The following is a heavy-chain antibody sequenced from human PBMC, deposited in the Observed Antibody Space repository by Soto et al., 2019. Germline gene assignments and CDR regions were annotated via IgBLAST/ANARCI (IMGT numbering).Heavy chain of an antibody. CDR1: GFTFSSDA. D-gene: IGHD1-26*01. V-gene: IGHV3-23*01. CDR2: ISGSGGST. Sequence: EVQLLESGGGLVQPGGSLRLSCAASGFTFSSDAMTWVRQAPGKGLEWVSAISGSGGSTYYADSVKGQFTIYRDNSKNTRYLQMNSLRAEDTAVYYCAKGLYSGSYFDYWGQGTLVTVS. CDR3: AKGLYSGSYFDY. J-gene: IGHJ4*02.